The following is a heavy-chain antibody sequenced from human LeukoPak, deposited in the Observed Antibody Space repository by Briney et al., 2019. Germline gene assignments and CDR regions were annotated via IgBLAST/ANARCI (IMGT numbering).Heavy chain of an antibody. CDR1: GGTFSSYA. V-gene: IGHV1-69*05. Sequence: SVKVSCKASGGTFSSYAISWVRQAPGQGLEWMGGIIPIFGTANYAQKFQGRVTITTDESTSTAYMELSSLRSEDTAVYYCARVRKRSPHLREYGMDVWGQGTTVTVSS. CDR2: IIPIFGTA. CDR3: ARVRKRSPHLREYGMDV. D-gene: IGHD3-16*01. J-gene: IGHJ6*02.